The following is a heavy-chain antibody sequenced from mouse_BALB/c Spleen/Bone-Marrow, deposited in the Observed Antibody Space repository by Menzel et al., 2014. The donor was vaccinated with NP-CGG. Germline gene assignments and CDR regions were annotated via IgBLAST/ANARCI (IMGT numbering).Heavy chain of an antibody. Sequence: EVQLQQSGAELVKPGASVKLSCTASGFNIKDTYMHWVKQRPEQGLEWIGRIDPANGNTKYDPKFQGKATITVDTSSNTAYLQLSRLKSDDTAVYYCAYYYYGKSFDVWGAGTTVTVSS. CDR2: IDPANGNT. CDR3: AYYYYGKSFDV. V-gene: IGHV14-3*02. J-gene: IGHJ1*01. CDR1: GFNIKDTY. D-gene: IGHD1-1*01.